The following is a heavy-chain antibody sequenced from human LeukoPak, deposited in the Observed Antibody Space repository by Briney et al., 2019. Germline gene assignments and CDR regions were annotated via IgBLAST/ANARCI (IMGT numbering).Heavy chain of an antibody. CDR3: ARGQSGYDSRLWVFDY. CDR1: GFTFSSYE. Sequence: GGSLRLSCAASGFTFSSYEMNWVRQAPGKGLEWVSYISSSGSTIYYADSVKGRFTISRDNAKNSLYLQMNSLRSEDTAVYYCARGQSGYDSRLWVFDYWGQGTLVTVSS. J-gene: IGHJ4*02. D-gene: IGHD5-12*01. V-gene: IGHV3-48*03. CDR2: ISSSGSTI.